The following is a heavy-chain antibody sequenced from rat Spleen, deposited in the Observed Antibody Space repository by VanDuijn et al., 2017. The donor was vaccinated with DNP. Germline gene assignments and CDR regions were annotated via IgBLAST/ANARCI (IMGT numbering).Heavy chain of an antibody. Sequence: QVQLKESGPGLVQPSQTLSLTCTVSGFSLTSNSVHWVRQPPGKGLEWVGAIWSGGSTDYNSALKSRLSISRDTSKSQVFLKMNSLQTEDTAIYFCTGGFAYWGQGTLVTVSS. CDR2: IWSGGST. CDR3: TGGFAY. J-gene: IGHJ3*01. V-gene: IGHV2-1*01. CDR1: GFSLTSNS.